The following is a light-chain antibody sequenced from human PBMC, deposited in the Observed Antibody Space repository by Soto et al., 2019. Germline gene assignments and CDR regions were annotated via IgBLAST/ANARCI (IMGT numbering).Light chain of an antibody. J-gene: IGKJ2*01. Sequence: EIVMTQSPDTLSVSPGERATLSCRASQSISSNLAWYQQKPGQAPRLVIFGASTRATGIPARFSGSGSGTEFTLTISSLQSEDFAVYYCQQSYSTPFTFGQGTKLEIK. CDR2: GAS. V-gene: IGKV3-15*01. CDR1: QSISSN. CDR3: QQSYSTPFT.